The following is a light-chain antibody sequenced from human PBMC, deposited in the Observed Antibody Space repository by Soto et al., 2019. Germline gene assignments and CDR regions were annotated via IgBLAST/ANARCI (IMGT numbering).Light chain of an antibody. V-gene: IGKV1-5*01. CDR2: DAS. CDR1: QSISSW. J-gene: IGKJ3*01. CDR3: QQCSYPLT. Sequence: DIQMTQSPSTLSASVGDRVTITCRASQSISSWLAWYPPKPCKAPKLLIYDASSLESGVPLRFGGSGAATDFTLIIRILNPDYFASYCRQQCSYPLTFGRGTKVDIK.